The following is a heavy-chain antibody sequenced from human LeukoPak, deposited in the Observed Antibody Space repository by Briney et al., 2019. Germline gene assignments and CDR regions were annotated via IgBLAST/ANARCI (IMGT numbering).Heavy chain of an antibody. CDR3: ASEDNTGSSAY. Sequence: GGSLRLSCRDSGFTFSVFWMHWVRQAPGKGLEWVANIKQDGSEKYYVDSVKGRFTISRDNAKNSLYLQMSSLRGDDTALYYCASEDNTGSSAYWGQGTLVTVSS. J-gene: IGHJ4*02. D-gene: IGHD3-22*01. CDR2: IKQDGSEK. CDR1: GFTFSVFW. V-gene: IGHV3-7*01.